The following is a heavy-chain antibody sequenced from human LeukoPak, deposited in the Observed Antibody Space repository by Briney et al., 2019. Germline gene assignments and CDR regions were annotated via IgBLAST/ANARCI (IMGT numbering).Heavy chain of an antibody. CDR3: VERPVVAGTTGKYFDH. D-gene: IGHD1-26*01. J-gene: IGHJ4*02. V-gene: IGHV3-23*01. Sequence: GGSLRLSCAASGFIFSNYAMNWVRLAAGKGLQCVSTFSVSSGNTYYADSVRGCFTISRETSKNTLYLKMSSLRAEDTPVYYCVERPVVAGTTGKYFDHWGQGTLVTVSA. CDR1: GFIFSNYA. CDR2: FSVSSGNT.